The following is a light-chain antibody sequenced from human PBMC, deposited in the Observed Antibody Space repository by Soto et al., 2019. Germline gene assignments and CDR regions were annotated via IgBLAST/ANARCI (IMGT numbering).Light chain of an antibody. Sequence: EIVLTQSPGTLSLSPGERATLSCRASQSVSSSYFAWYQQKPGQAPRLIISGASSRATGIPARFSGSGSGTDFTLTISRLEPEDFAVYYCQQYESSPPFTFGPGTKVDIK. J-gene: IGKJ3*01. CDR3: QQYESSPPFT. CDR2: GAS. CDR1: QSVSSSY. V-gene: IGKV3-20*01.